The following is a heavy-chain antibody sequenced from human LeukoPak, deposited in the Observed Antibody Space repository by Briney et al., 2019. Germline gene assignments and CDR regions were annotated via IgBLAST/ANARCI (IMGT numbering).Heavy chain of an antibody. J-gene: IGHJ4*02. Sequence: PGGSLRLSCAASGFTFGSYGMHWVRQAPGKGLEYVSAITSNGGSTYYANSVKGRFTISRDNSMNTLYLQMGSLRAEDMAVYYCARIFSDSSGFYYDYWGQGTLVTVSS. CDR1: GFTFGSYG. CDR3: ARIFSDSSGFYYDY. V-gene: IGHV3-64*01. D-gene: IGHD3-22*01. CDR2: ITSNGGST.